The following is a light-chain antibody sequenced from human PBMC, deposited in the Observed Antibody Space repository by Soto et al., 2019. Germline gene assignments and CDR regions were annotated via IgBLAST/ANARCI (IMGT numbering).Light chain of an antibody. CDR3: QQRSNWPPLLT. V-gene: IGKV3-11*01. CDR1: QSVSSY. J-gene: IGKJ4*01. CDR2: DAS. Sequence: EIVLTQSPATLSVSPGERVTLSCRASQSVSSYLAWYQQKPGQAPRLLIYDASNRATGIPARFSGSGSGTDFTLTISSLEPEDFAVYYCQQRSNWPPLLTFGGGTKVEIK.